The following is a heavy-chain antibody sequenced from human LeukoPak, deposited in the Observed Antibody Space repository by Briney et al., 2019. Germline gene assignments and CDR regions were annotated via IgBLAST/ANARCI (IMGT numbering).Heavy chain of an antibody. Sequence: PSETLSLTCAVSGGSICSSNWWSWVRQPPGKGLEWIGEIYHSGSTNYNPSLKSRVTISVDKSKNQFSLKPSSVTAADTAVYYCARTRLALPLAFWSGYPYYYYYGMDVWGQGTTVTVSS. J-gene: IGHJ6*02. V-gene: IGHV4-4*02. D-gene: IGHD3-3*01. CDR2: IYHSGST. CDR1: GGSICSSNW. CDR3: ARTRLALPLAFWSGYPYYYYYGMDV.